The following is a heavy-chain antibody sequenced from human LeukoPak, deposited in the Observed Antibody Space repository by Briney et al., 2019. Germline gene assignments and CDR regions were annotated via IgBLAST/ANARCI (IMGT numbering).Heavy chain of an antibody. Sequence: GASVKVSCKASGYTFSSNAIVWVRQAPGQSLEWMGWIHGGSGHTEYSQTFRGRVTLTRETSATTVYMDLSSLKSVDTALYFCARGNYGYLDSWGQGTLVTVSS. J-gene: IGHJ4*02. CDR3: ARGNYGYLDS. CDR1: GYTFSSNA. D-gene: IGHD3-10*01. V-gene: IGHV1-3*01. CDR2: IHGGSGHT.